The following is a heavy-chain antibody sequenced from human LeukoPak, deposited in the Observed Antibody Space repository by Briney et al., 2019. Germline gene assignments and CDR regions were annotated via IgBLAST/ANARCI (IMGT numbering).Heavy chain of an antibody. Sequence: SETLSLTCTVSGGSISSYYWSWIRQPPGKGLEWIGEINHSGSTNYNPSLKSRVTISVDTSKNQFSLKLSSVTAADTAVYYCARGYSYGYYWGQGTLVTVSS. V-gene: IGHV4-34*01. CDR1: GGSISSYY. CDR2: INHSGST. CDR3: ARGYSYGYY. J-gene: IGHJ4*02. D-gene: IGHD5-18*01.